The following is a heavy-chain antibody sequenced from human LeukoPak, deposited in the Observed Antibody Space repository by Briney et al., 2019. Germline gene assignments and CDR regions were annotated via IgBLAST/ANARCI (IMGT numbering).Heavy chain of an antibody. CDR3: ARDPDSDYGDYDGFDP. J-gene: IGHJ5*02. D-gene: IGHD4-17*01. Sequence: SVKVSCKASGGTLSSYTISWVRQAPGQGLEWMGRIIPILGIANYAQKFQGRVTITADKSTSTAYMELSSLRSEDTAVYYCARDPDSDYGDYDGFDPWGQGTLVTVSS. CDR2: IIPILGIA. CDR1: GGTLSSYT. V-gene: IGHV1-69*04.